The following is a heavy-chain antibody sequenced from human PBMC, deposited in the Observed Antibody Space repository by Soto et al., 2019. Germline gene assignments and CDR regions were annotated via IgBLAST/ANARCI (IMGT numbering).Heavy chain of an antibody. CDR1: GYTFTSYG. V-gene: IGHV1-18*01. CDR2: ISGYNGNT. Sequence: QVQLVQSGAEVKKPGASVKVSCKASGYTFTSYGISWVRQAPGQGLEWMGWISGYNGNTNYAQKLQGRVTMTTDTPTSTAYMELRSLRSDDTAMYYCARDYDYVWGSYRHTFNYWGQGSLVTVSS. D-gene: IGHD3-16*02. J-gene: IGHJ4*02. CDR3: ARDYDYVWGSYRHTFNY.